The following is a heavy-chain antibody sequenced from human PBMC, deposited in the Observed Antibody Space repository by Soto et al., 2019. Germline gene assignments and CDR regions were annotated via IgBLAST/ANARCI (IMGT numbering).Heavy chain of an antibody. CDR3: ARDFGILTGLDY. D-gene: IGHD3-9*01. CDR2: IWYDGSNK. V-gene: IGHV3-33*01. Sequence: GGSLRLSCAASGFTFSSYGMHWVRQAPGKGLEWVAVIWYDGSNKYYADSVKGRFTISRDNSKNTLYLQMNSLRAEDTAVYYCARDFGILTGLDYWGQGTLVTVSS. CDR1: GFTFSSYG. J-gene: IGHJ4*02.